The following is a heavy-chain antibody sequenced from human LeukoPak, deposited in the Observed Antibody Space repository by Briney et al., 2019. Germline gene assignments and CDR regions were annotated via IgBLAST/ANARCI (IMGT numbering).Heavy chain of an antibody. Sequence: QPGGSLRLSCAASGFTFSSYAMSWVRQAPGKGPKWVSAISGIGGYTFYADSVKGRFTISRDNSKNTLYLQMNSLRAEDTAIYYCAKDHYGGNPRTNYYYYMDVWGKGTTVTVSS. CDR3: AKDHYGGNPRTNYYYYMDV. J-gene: IGHJ6*03. D-gene: IGHD4/OR15-4a*01. CDR1: GFTFSSYA. CDR2: ISGIGGYT. V-gene: IGHV3-23*01.